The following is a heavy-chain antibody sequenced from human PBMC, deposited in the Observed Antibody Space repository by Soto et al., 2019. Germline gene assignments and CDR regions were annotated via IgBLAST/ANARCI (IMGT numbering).Heavy chain of an antibody. CDR1: GFAFSSST. Sequence: EVQLVESGGGLVKPGASLRLSCTASGFAFSSSTMNWVRQAPGKGLEWVSSISSDSAYIYYAGSVKGRFTISRDNAKNSLFLQMNSLRAEDTAVYYCARGSYGDHSDWGQGTLVTVSS. CDR3: ARGSYGDHSD. D-gene: IGHD4-17*01. J-gene: IGHJ4*02. V-gene: IGHV3-21*01. CDR2: ISSDSAYI.